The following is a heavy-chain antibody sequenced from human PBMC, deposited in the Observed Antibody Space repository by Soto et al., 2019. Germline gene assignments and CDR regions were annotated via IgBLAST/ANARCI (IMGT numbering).Heavy chain of an antibody. CDR2: VYDSGST. D-gene: IGHD3-22*01. V-gene: IGHV4-61*01. CDR1: RVSVSSRSYS. Sequence: WETLSLTCTVSRVSVSSRSYSWCWIRLPPGEGLEWIGYVYDSGSTTYNPSLKSRVTISVDTSKNQFSLKLSSVTSADTAMYYCARAKVVAYRYDTSGYYTTFDFWGPGALVTVSS. CDR3: ARAKVVAYRYDTSGYYTTFDF. J-gene: IGHJ4*02.